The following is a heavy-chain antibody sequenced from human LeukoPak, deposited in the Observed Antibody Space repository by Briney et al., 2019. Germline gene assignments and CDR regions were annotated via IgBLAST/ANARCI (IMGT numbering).Heavy chain of an antibody. D-gene: IGHD3-9*01. CDR2: IYSGGST. V-gene: IGHV3-53*01. J-gene: IGHJ4*02. CDR3: AREDILTGYSFDY. CDR1: GFTFNNAW. Sequence: GGSLRLSCAASGFTFNNAWMSWVRQAPGKGLEWVSVIYSGGSTYYADSVKGRFTISRDNSKNTLYLQMNSLRAEDTAVYYCAREDILTGYSFDYWGQGTLVTVSS.